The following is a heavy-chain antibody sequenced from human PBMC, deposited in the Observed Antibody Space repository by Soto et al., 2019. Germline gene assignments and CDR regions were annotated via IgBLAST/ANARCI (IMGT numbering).Heavy chain of an antibody. Sequence: GGSLRLSCAASGFTFSSYSMNWVRQAPGKGLEWVSYISSSSSTIYYADSVKGRFTISRDNAKNSLYLQMNSLRAEDTAVYYCARDWLGYCTNGVCLGIDYWGQGTLVTVSS. CDR3: ARDWLGYCTNGVCLGIDY. CDR1: GFTFSSYS. D-gene: IGHD2-8*01. V-gene: IGHV3-48*01. CDR2: ISSSSSTI. J-gene: IGHJ4*02.